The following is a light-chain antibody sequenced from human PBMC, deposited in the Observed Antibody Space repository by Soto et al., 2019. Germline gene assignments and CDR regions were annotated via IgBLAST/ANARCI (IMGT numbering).Light chain of an antibody. CDR2: DVS. V-gene: IGLV2-14*01. CDR1: SSDVGGYNY. Sequence: QSVLTQPASVSGSPGQSITISCTGTSSDVGGYNYVSWYQQHPGKAPKLMIYDVSNRPSGVSNRFSGSKSGNTASLTLSGLQAEDEADYYCSSYTSSSTPHYVFGTGTKLTVL. J-gene: IGLJ1*01. CDR3: SSYTSSSTPHYV.